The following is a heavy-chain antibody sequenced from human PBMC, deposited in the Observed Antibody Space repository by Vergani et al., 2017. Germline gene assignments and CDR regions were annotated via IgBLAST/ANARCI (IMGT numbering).Heavy chain of an antibody. V-gene: IGHV1-2*02. Sequence: QVQLVQSGAEVKKPGASVKVSCKASGYTFTGYYMHWVRQAPGQGLEWMGWINPNSGGTNYAQKFQGRVTMTRDTSISTAYMELSRLRSDDTAGYYCARPYCSSTTCWGYYYMDVWGKGTTVTVSS. CDR2: INPNSGGT. J-gene: IGHJ6*03. CDR3: ARPYCSSTTCWGYYYMDV. D-gene: IGHD2-2*01. CDR1: GYTFTGYY.